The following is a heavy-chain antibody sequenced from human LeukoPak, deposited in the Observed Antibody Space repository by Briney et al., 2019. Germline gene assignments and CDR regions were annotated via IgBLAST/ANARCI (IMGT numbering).Heavy chain of an antibody. D-gene: IGHD4-17*01. CDR1: GFTFNTYW. J-gene: IGHJ5*02. CDR2: IKQDGSEK. Sequence: PGGSLRLSCAASGFTFNTYWMNWVRQAPGKGLEWVANIKQDGSEKYYVDSVKGRFTISRDNAKNSLYLQMNSLRAEDTAVYYCARVRGPYGDYSFDPWGRGTLVTVSS. V-gene: IGHV3-7*05. CDR3: ARVRGPYGDYSFDP.